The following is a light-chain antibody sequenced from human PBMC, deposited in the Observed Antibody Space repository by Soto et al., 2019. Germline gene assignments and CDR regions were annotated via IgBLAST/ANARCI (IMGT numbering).Light chain of an antibody. CDR3: QQYGRSPRT. Sequence: EIVLTQSPATLSLSPGERATLSCRASQSVGSFLAWYQQKPGQAPRLLIYGASSRATGIPDRFSGSGSGTDFTLTISRLEPEDFAVYYCQQYGRSPRTFGQGTKV. J-gene: IGKJ1*01. V-gene: IGKV3-20*01. CDR2: GAS. CDR1: QSVGSF.